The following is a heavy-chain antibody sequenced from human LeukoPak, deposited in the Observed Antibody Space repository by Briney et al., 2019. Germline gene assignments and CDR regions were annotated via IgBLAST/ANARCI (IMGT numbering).Heavy chain of an antibody. CDR1: GGSFSGYY. D-gene: IGHD3-3*01. Sequence: SETLSLTCAVYGGSFSGYYWSWIRQPPGKGLEWIGEINHSGSTNYNPSHKSRVTISVDTSKNQFSLKLSSVTAADTAVYYCARRGYDFWSGYYRGHFDYWGQGTLVTVSS. V-gene: IGHV4-34*01. CDR3: ARRGYDFWSGYYRGHFDY. J-gene: IGHJ4*02. CDR2: INHSGST.